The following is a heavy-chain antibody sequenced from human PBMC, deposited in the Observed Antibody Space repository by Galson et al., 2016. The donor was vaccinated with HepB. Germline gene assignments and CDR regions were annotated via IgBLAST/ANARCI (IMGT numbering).Heavy chain of an antibody. J-gene: IGHJ4*02. CDR1: GDSITSDVYY. CDR2: LFYSGSA. D-gene: IGHD1-7*01. CDR3: ASPGRWNYVVDN. Sequence: TLSLTCSVSGDSITSDVYYWSWIRQHPGRGLESIGYLFYSGSAYYNPSLKSRLTMSIEKSKNQFSLCLFSVTAADTAIYYCASPGRWNYVVDNWGTGTQVTVSS. V-gene: IGHV4-31*03.